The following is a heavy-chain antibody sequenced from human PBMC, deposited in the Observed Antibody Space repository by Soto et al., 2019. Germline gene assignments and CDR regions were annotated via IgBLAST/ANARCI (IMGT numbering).Heavy chain of an antibody. Sequence: GGSLRLSCEASGFTFTTYSLNWVRQVPGKGLEWVSSISSSSTYIYYADSVKGRFTISRDNAKNSLYLQMNSLRAEDTAVYYCARSLEYSSSSGGVEAYNWFDPWGQGSLVTVSS. CDR2: ISSSSTYI. CDR1: GFTFTTYS. J-gene: IGHJ5*02. V-gene: IGHV3-21*01. CDR3: ARSLEYSSSSGGVEAYNWFDP. D-gene: IGHD6-6*01.